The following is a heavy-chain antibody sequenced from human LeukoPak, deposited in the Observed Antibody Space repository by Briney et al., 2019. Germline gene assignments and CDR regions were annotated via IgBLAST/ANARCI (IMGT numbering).Heavy chain of an antibody. V-gene: IGHV3-21*01. CDR3: ARASPFYDFWSWYFDY. J-gene: IGHJ4*02. D-gene: IGHD3-3*01. CDR2: ISSSSSYI. CDR1: GFTFSSYS. Sequence: PGGSLRLSRAASGFTFSSYSMNWVRQAPGKGLEWVSSISSSSSYIYYADSVKGRFTISRGNAKNSLYLQMNSLRVEDTAVYYCARASPFYDFWSWYFDYWGQGTLVTVSS.